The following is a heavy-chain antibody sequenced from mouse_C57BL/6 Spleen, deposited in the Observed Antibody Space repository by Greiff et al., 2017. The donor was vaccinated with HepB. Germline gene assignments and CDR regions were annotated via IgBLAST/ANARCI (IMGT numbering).Heavy chain of an antibody. CDR3: ARKLTGTGYFDY. J-gene: IGHJ2*01. V-gene: IGHV1-22*01. CDR2: INPNNGGT. D-gene: IGHD4-1*01. CDR1: GYTFTDYN. Sequence: VQLKESGPELVKPGASVKMSCKASGYTFTDYNMHWVKQSHGKSLEWIGYINPNNGGTSYNQKFKGKATLTVNKSSSTAYMELRSLTSEDSAVYYCARKLTGTGYFDYWGQGTTLTVSS.